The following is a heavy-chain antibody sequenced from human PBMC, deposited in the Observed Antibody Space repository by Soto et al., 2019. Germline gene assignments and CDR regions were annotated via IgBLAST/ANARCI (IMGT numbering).Heavy chain of an antibody. D-gene: IGHD5-12*01. V-gene: IGHV3-64D*06. J-gene: IGHJ4*02. CDR3: VKDRAPRDGYKTQPGS. CDR2: VSTNGGTS. CDR1: GFTFSIYA. Sequence: QSGGSLRLSCSASGFTFSIYAMHWVRQAPGKGLEYVSAVSTNGGTSYYADSVKGRFTISRDNSRNTLYLQMNSLRPEDTAVYYCVKDRAPRDGYKTQPGSRGLGTLVTVSS.